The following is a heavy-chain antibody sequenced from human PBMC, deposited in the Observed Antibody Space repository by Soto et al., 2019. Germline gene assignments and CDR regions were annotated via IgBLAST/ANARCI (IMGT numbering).Heavy chain of an antibody. CDR1: GYTFTSYG. CDR3: ARPTYYYDSSGPPAY. J-gene: IGHJ4*02. D-gene: IGHD3-22*01. CDR2: ISAYNGNT. V-gene: IGHV1-18*01. Sequence: ASVKVSCKASGYTFTSYGLSWVRQAPGQGLEWMGWISAYNGNTNYAQKLQGRVTMTTDTSTSTAYMELRSLRSDDTAVYYCARPTYYYDSSGPPAYWGQGTLVTVSS.